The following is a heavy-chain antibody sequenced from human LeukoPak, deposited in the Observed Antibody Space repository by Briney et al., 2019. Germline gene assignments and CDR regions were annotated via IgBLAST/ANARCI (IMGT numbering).Heavy chain of an antibody. D-gene: IGHD2-2*01. Sequence: SETLSLTRAVSGSSISRGYYWGWIRQPPGKGLEWIGSIYHSGSTYYNPSLKSRVTISVDTSKNQFSLKLSSVTAADTAVYYCARRPVTDIVVVPAAPYLTYFDYWGQGTLVTVSS. CDR1: GSSISRGYY. CDR2: IYHSGST. J-gene: IGHJ4*02. CDR3: ARRPVTDIVVVPAAPYLTYFDY. V-gene: IGHV4-38-2*01.